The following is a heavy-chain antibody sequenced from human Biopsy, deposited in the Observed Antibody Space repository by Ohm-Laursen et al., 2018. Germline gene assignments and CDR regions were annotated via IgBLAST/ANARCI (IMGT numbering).Heavy chain of an antibody. J-gene: IGHJ4*02. CDR3: AADINVWNVNY. V-gene: IGHV1-24*01. CDR1: GYTLTDIS. CDR2: FAPENGKT. Sequence: ASVKVSCNVSGYTLTDISMHWVRQAPGRGLEWMGGFAPENGKTIYAQKFQGRITMTEDTSTDTAYMELSSLRSEDTAVYYCAADINVWNVNYWGQGTQVTVSS. D-gene: IGHD1-1*01.